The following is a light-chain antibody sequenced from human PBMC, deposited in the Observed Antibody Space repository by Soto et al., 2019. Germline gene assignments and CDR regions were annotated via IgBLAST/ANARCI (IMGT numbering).Light chain of an antibody. CDR2: AAS. J-gene: IGKJ5*01. CDR1: EDISTW. Sequence: IQMTQSPSSVSASVGDRFTITCRSSEDISTWLAWYQQKPWKAPKLLIYAASSLQSGVPSRFSGSGSGTDFTLTIRSLQPEDFATYYCQHADTFPLITFGQGTRLEIK. V-gene: IGKV1-12*01. CDR3: QHADTFPLIT.